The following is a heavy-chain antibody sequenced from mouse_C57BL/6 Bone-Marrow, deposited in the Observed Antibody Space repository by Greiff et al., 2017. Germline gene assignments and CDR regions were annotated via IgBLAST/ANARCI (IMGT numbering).Heavy chain of an antibody. V-gene: IGHV1-82*01. Sequence: QVQLQQSGPELVKPGASVKISCKASGYAFSSSWMNWVKQRPGKGLEWIGRIYPGDGDTNYNGKFKGKATLTADKSSSTAYMQLSSLTSEDSAVYFCARERGLSTTVVAHFDYWGQGTTLTVSS. CDR1: GYAFSSSW. CDR3: ARERGLSTTVVAHFDY. D-gene: IGHD1-1*01. J-gene: IGHJ2*01. CDR2: IYPGDGDT.